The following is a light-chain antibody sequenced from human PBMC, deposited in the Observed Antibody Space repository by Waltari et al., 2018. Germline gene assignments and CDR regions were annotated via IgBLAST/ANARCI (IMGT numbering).Light chain of an antibody. V-gene: IGKV2-30*01. CDR1: QSLVYSDGNIY. J-gene: IGKJ2*01. Sequence: VVLTQSPLSLPVTLGQPASISSSSSQSLVYSDGNIYLNWFHQRPGQSPRRLIYKISNRDSGVPDRFSGSGSGTDFTLKISRVEAEDVGIYYCMHGGHWPYTFGQGTKLEIK. CDR3: MHGGHWPYT. CDR2: KIS.